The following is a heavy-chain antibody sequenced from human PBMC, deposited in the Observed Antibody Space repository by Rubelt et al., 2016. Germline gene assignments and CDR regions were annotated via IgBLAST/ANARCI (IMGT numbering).Heavy chain of an antibody. Sequence: QLQLQESGPGLVKPSETLSLTCTVSGGSISSSSYYWGWIRQPPGKGLEWIGSIYYSGSTYYNPSLKSRVTISVDTSKNQFSLKLSSVTAADTAVYYCARLMGATLYYFDYWGQGTLVTVSS. D-gene: IGHD1-26*01. V-gene: IGHV4-39*01. CDR1: GGSISSSSYY. CDR2: IYYSGST. J-gene: IGHJ4*02. CDR3: ARLMGATLYYFDY.